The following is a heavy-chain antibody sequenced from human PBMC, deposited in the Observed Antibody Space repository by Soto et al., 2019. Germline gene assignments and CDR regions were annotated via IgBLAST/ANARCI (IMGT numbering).Heavy chain of an antibody. J-gene: IGHJ4*02. CDR1: GYTFTSYG. Sequence: GASVKVSCKASGYTFTSYGISWVRQAPGQGLEWMGWISAYNGNTNYAQKLQGRVTMTTDTSTSTAYMELRSLRSDDTAVYYCARESRYCSSTSCPGGFFDYWGQGTLVTVSS. D-gene: IGHD2-2*01. CDR2: ISAYNGNT. CDR3: ARESRYCSSTSCPGGFFDY. V-gene: IGHV1-18*01.